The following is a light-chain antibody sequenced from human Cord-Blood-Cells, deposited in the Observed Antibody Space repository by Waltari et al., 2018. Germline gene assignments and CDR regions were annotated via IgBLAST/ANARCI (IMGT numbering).Light chain of an antibody. CDR2: GAS. V-gene: IGKV3-20*01. Sequence: EIVLTQSPGTLSLSPGERATLSCRASQSVSSSYLARYQQTPGQAPRLLIYGASSRATGIPDRFSGSWSGTDFTLTISRLEPEDFAVYYCQQYGSSPWTFGQGTKVEIK. CDR3: QQYGSSPWT. J-gene: IGKJ1*01. CDR1: QSVSSSY.